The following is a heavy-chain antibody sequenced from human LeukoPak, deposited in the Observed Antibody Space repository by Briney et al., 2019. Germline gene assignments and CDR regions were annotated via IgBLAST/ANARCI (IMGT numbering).Heavy chain of an antibody. CDR3: AIGRDSATPNDY. D-gene: IGHD2-15*01. CDR2: IIPIYGTT. J-gene: IGHJ4*02. V-gene: IGHV1-69*05. Sequence: ASVKVSCKASGVTFSSYTISWVRQAPAQGLEWMGGIIPIYGTTNYARKFQGRVTITTDESTSTAYMELSSLRYEDTAVYYCAIGRDSATPNDYWGQGTLVTVSS. CDR1: GVTFSSYT.